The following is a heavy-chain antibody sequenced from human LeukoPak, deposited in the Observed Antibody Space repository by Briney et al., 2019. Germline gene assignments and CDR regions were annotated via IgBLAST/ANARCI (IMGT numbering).Heavy chain of an antibody. J-gene: IGHJ4*02. Sequence: GGSLRLSCAGSDFTFATYWMHWVRQAPGKGLVWVSRISTDGIYKTYADSVKGRFTISRYNARNTLFLQIDSLRAEDTAVYYCVRGTSRENGYGGDDPYWGQGTLVIVSP. CDR1: DFTFATYW. CDR3: VRGTSRENGYGGDDPY. V-gene: IGHV3-74*03. CDR2: ISTDGIYK. D-gene: IGHD2-21*02.